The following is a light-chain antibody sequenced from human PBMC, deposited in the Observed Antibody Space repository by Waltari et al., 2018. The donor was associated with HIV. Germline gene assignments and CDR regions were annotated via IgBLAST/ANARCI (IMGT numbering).Light chain of an antibody. V-gene: IGKV1-8*01. CDR2: GAS. Sequence: ATRKTQSPSSWSASTGDKVTITYRASQDIGNYLAWYQQKPGKAPKLLIYGASTLQSGVPPRFSGSGSGTDFTLTINCLQSEDFATYFCQQCYNNPRTFGQGTKVEIK. CDR1: QDIGNY. CDR3: QQCYNNPRT. J-gene: IGKJ1*01.